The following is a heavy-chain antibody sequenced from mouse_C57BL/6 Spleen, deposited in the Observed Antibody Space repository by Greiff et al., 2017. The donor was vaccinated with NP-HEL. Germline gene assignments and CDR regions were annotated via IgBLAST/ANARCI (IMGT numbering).Heavy chain of an antibody. V-gene: IGHV1-82*01. D-gene: IGHD1-1*01. CDR2: IYPGDGDT. CDR3: ARKGPPAGGSSYVFDY. CDR1: GYAFSSSW. J-gene: IGHJ2*01. Sequence: VQLQQSGPELVKPGASVKISCKASGYAFSSSWMNWVKQRPGKGLEWIGRIYPGDGDTNYNGKFKGKATLTADKSSSTAYMQRSSLTSEDSAVYFCARKGPPAGGSSYVFDYWGQGTTLTVSS.